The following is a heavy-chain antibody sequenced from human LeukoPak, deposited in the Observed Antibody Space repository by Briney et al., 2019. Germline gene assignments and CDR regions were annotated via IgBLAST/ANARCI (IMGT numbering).Heavy chain of an antibody. D-gene: IGHD3-10*01. CDR2: IYHSGST. V-gene: IGHV4-30-2*01. J-gene: IGHJ4*02. CDR1: GGSISSGGYS. CDR3: AGGPYGSGSSIDY. Sequence: KSSETLSLTCAVSGGSISSGGYSWSWIRQPPGKGLEWIGCIYHSGSTYYNPSLKSRVTISVDRSKNQFSLKLSSVTAADTAVYYYAGGPYGSGSSIDYWGQGTLVTVSS.